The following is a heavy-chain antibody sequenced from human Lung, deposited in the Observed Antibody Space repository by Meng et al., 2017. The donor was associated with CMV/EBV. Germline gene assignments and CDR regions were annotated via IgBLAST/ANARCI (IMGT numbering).Heavy chain of an antibody. D-gene: IGHD3-22*01. Sequence: GGSXRLXCAASGFTFSTYWMSWVRQAPGRGLEWVANINQGGSEKYYVASVMGRFTVSRDNAKNSLYLQMNSLRAEDTAIYYCATSSSGFFDNWGQGAVVTVSS. CDR1: GFTFSTYW. J-gene: IGHJ4*02. CDR2: INQGGSEK. CDR3: ATSSSGFFDN. V-gene: IGHV3-7*01.